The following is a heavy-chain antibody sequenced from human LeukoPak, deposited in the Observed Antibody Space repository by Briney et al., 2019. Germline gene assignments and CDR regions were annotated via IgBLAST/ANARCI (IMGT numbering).Heavy chain of an antibody. V-gene: IGHV4-59*08. J-gene: IGHJ3*02. Sequence: SETLSLTCTVSGGSISNYYWTWTRQSPGKGLEWIGYVYNSRSTKYNPSLESRVTISVDTSKTQFSLKLNSVTAADTAVYYCARRNVLTEGEALDIWGQGTMVTVSS. CDR2: VYNSRST. CDR3: ARRNVLTEGEALDI. CDR1: GGSISNYY. D-gene: IGHD3-16*01.